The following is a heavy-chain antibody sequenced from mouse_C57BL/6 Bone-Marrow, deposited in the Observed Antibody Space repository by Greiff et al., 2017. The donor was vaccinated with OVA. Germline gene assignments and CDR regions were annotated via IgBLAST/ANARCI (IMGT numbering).Heavy chain of an antibody. CDR1: GYAFTNYL. CDR2: INPGSGGT. Sequence: VQLQQSGAELVRPGTSVKVSCKASGYAFTNYLIEWVKQRPGQGLEWIGVINPGSGGTNYNEKFKGKATLTADKSSSTAYMQLSSLTSEDSAVYFCADDGYAVWGQGTLVTVSA. D-gene: IGHD2-3*01. CDR3: ADDGYAV. V-gene: IGHV1-54*01. J-gene: IGHJ3*01.